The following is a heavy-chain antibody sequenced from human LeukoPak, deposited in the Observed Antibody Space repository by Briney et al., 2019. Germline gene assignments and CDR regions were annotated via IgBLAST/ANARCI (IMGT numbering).Heavy chain of an antibody. D-gene: IGHD6-19*01. J-gene: IGHJ4*02. V-gene: IGHV4-61*02. CDR1: GGSISSGSYY. Sequence: SQTLSLTCTVSGGSISSGSYYWSWIRQPAGKGLEWIGRIYTSGSTNYNPSLKSRVTISVDKSKNQFFLKLSSVTAADTAVYYCARGEDSSGWYVAAIDYWGQGTLVTVSS. CDR3: ARGEDSSGWYVAAIDY. CDR2: IYTSGST.